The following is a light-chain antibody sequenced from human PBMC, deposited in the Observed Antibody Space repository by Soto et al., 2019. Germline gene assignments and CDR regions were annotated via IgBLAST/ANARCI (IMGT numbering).Light chain of an antibody. CDR3: ETWDRNTRV. CDR1: SGHSSYI. J-gene: IGLJ2*01. CDR2: LEGSGSY. V-gene: IGLV4-60*03. Sequence: QSVLTQSSSASASLGSSVKLTCTVSSGHSSYIIAWHQQQPGKAPRYLVKLEGSGSYNKGSGVPGRFSGSSSGADRYLTISNLQSEDEADYYCETWDRNTRVFGGGTKLTVL.